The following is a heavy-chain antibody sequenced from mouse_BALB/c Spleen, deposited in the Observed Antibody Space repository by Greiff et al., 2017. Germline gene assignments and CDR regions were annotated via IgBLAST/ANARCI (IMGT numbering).Heavy chain of an antibody. CDR1: GFNIKDTY. Sequence: EVQLVESGAELVKPGASVKLSCTASGFNIKDTYMHWVKQRPEQGLEWIGRIDPANGNTKYDPKFQGKATITADTSSNTAYLQLSSLTSEDTAVYYCARDPWFAYWGQGTLVTVSA. CDR2: IDPANGNT. J-gene: IGHJ3*01. CDR3: ARDPWFAY. V-gene: IGHV14-3*02.